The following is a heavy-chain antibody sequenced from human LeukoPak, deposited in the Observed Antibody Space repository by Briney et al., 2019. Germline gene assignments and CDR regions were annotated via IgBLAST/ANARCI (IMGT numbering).Heavy chain of an antibody. CDR3: ARGRDTVSTPFDY. CDR1: GGSISSYY. CDR2: IYTSGST. D-gene: IGHD2-15*01. Sequence: SETLSLTCTVSGGSISSYYWSWIRQPAGKGLEWIGRIYTSGSTNYNPSLESRVTISVDTSKNQFSLKVNSVTAADTAVYYCARGRDTVSTPFDYWGQGTLVTVSS. J-gene: IGHJ4*02. V-gene: IGHV4-4*07.